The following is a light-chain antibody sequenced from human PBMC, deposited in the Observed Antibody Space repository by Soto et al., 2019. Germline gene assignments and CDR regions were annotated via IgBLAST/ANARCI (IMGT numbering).Light chain of an antibody. CDR1: SSDVGGYNY. J-gene: IGLJ1*01. V-gene: IGLV2-14*01. CDR2: EVS. CDR3: GSYSSTDTPFV. Sequence: QSALTQPASVSGSPGQSITISCTGTSSDVGGYNYVSWYQQHPGNAPKLMIYEVSNRPSGVSNRFSGSKSVNTASLTISGLQAEDESDYYCGSYSSTDTPFVFGTGTKLTVL.